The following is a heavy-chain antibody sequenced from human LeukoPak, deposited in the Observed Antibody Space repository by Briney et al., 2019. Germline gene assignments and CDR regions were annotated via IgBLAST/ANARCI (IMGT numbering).Heavy chain of an antibody. CDR1: RFTFSCYY. J-gene: IGHJ4*02. CDR2: ITPSGSTI. CDR3: AGRDVYNSAF. V-gene: IGHV3-11*01. D-gene: IGHD5-24*01. Sequence: GALRPSCAAPRFTFSCYYMSWGRQAPGEGVEWVSYITPSGSTIYYADSVKGRSTISRDNAKNSLYLQMNSLRAEDTAVYFCAGRDVYNSAFWGQGTLVTVSS.